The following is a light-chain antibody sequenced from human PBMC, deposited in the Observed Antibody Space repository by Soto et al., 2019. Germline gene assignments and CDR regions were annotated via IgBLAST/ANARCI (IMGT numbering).Light chain of an antibody. J-gene: IGKJ5*01. CDR3: HQYNKWPPIT. V-gene: IGKV3-15*01. CDR2: DAS. CDR1: HSVRSD. Sequence: EIVMTQSPATLSVSPGERATLSCRASHSVRSDLAWYQQKPGQSPRLLIFDASTRATGIPARFSGSGSGTEFTLTISNLQSEDFAVYYCHQYNKWPPITFGQGTRLEN.